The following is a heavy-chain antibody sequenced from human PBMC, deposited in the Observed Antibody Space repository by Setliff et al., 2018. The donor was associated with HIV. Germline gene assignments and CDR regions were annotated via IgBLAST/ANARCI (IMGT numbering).Heavy chain of an antibody. J-gene: IGHJ4*02. CDR3: ARSASGFDY. D-gene: IGHD6-6*01. CDR2: IYPDDSET. CDR1: GFNFRTSW. V-gene: IGHV5-51*01. Sequence: PGESLKISCQGSGFNFRTSWIGWVRQMPGKGLEWMGIIYPDDSETRYSPSFQGQVTISADKSISTAYLQWSSLKASDTAMYYCARSASGFDYWGQGTLVTVSS.